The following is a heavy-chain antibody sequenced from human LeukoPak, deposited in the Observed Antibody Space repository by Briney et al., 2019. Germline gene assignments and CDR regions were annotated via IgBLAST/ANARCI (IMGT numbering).Heavy chain of an antibody. CDR3: ARRSSGYSLDY. J-gene: IGHJ4*02. D-gene: IGHD3-22*01. V-gene: IGHV4-38-2*02. CDR2: IYHSGST. CDR1: GYSISSGYY. Sequence: PETLSLTCTVSGYSISSGYYWGWIRQPPGKGLEWIGSIYHSGSTYYNPSLKSRVTISVDTSKNQFSLKLSSVTAADTAVYYCARRSSGYSLDYWGQGTLVTVSS.